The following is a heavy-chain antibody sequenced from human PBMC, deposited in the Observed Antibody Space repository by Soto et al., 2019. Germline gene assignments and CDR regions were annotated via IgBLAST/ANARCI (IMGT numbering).Heavy chain of an antibody. CDR2: IIPIFGTA. CDR1: GGTFSSYA. CDR3: ARGNIVGATAPLSYYYYGRDV. D-gene: IGHD1-26*01. Sequence: SVKVSCKASGGTFSSYAISWVRQAPGQGLEWMGGIIPIFGTANSAQKFQGRVTIAADESTSTAYLELSSLRSEDTAVYYCARGNIVGATAPLSYYYYGRDVLGQGTTVTVSS. V-gene: IGHV1-69*13. J-gene: IGHJ6*02.